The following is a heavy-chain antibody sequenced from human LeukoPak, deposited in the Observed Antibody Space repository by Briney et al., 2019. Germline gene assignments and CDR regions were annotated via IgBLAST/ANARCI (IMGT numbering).Heavy chain of an antibody. V-gene: IGHV4-39*07. J-gene: IGHJ4*02. D-gene: IGHD6-6*01. CDR3: AKYTKVAAIYPFDY. CDR2: VSYSGST. Sequence: LETLSLTCSVSGGSISNNSYYWGWIRQPPGKGLEWIGSVSYSGSTYYNPSLRGRVTISADTSKDQFSLKLSSVTAADTAVYYCAKYTKVAAIYPFDYWGQGTLVTVSS. CDR1: GGSISNNSYY.